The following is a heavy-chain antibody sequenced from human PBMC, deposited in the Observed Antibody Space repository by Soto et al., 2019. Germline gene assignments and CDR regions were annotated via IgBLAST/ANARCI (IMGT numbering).Heavy chain of an antibody. CDR3: ATAEVDY. Sequence: PGGSPRLSCAVAGYTFRNHWMHWVRQAPGKGLEWVSRMNSDRSIINYKDSVKGRFTVSRDNAKNTLYLQMNSLRVEDTAVYYCATAEVDYWGPGTLVTVSS. CDR1: GYTFRNHW. J-gene: IGHJ4*02. CDR2: MNSDRSII. V-gene: IGHV3-74*01.